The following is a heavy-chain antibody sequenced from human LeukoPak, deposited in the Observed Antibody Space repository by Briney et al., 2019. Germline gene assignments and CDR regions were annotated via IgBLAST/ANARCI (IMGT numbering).Heavy chain of an antibody. V-gene: IGHV4-59*08. D-gene: IGHD1-26*01. CDR3: ARSSDSGSLS. CDR1: GGSISSYY. CDR2: IYYSRST. Sequence: PSETLSLTCTVSGGSISSYYWSWIRQPPGKGLEWIGYIYYSRSTNYNPSLKSRVTISVDTSKNQFSLKLSSVTAADTAVYYCARSSDSGSLSWGQGTLVTVSS. J-gene: IGHJ4*02.